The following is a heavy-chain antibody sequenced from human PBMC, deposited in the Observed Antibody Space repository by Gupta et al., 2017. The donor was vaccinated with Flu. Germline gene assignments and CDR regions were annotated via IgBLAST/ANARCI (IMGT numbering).Heavy chain of an antibody. CDR2: ISSSGSTI. Sequence: EVQLVESGGGLVQPGGSLRLSCAASGFTFSRYEMNWVRQAPGKGLEWVSYISSSGSTIYYADSVKGRFTSSRDNAKNSLYLQMNSLRAEDTAVYYCARRYCSSISCLEDYWGQGTLVAVSS. J-gene: IGHJ4*02. CDR1: GFTFSRYE. D-gene: IGHD2-2*01. CDR3: ARRYCSSISCLEDY. V-gene: IGHV3-48*03.